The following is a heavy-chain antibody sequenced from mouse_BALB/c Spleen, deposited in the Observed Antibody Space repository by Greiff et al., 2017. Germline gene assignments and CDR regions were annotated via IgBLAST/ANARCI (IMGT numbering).Heavy chain of an antibody. V-gene: IGHV2-2*02. CDR2: IWSGGST. J-gene: IGHJ3*01. CDR3: ASPYYYGSSEAWFAY. D-gene: IGHD1-1*01. Sequence: VKLQESGPGLVQPSQSLSITCTVSGFSLTSYGVHWVRQSPGKGLEWLGVIWSGGSTDYNAAFISRLSISKDNSKSQVFFKMNSLQANDTAIYYCASPYYYGSSEAWFAYWGQGTLVTVSA. CDR1: GFSLTSYG.